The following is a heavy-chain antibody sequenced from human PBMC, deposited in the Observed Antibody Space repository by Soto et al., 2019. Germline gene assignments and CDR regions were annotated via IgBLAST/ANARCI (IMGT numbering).Heavy chain of an antibody. CDR2: ISSSSSYI. J-gene: IGHJ6*02. D-gene: IGHD6-13*01. CDR3: ARPYSVQQPCGGMDV. Sequence: EVQLVESGGGLVKPGGSLRLSCAASGFTFSSYSMNWVRQAPGKGLEWVSSISSSSSYIYYADSVKGRFTISRDNAKNSLYLQMNSLRAEDTAVYYCARPYSVQQPCGGMDVWGQGTTVTVSS. V-gene: IGHV3-21*01. CDR1: GFTFSSYS.